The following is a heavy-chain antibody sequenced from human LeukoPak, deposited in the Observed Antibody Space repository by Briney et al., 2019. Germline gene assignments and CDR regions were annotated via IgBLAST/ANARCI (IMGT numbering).Heavy chain of an antibody. J-gene: IGHJ4*02. CDR1: GGSISSYH. Sequence: SETLSLTCTVSGGSISSYHWSWIRQPPGKGLEWIGSIYYSGSTYYNPSLKSRVTISVDTSKNQFSLKLSSVTAADTAVYYCARDFGYYDSSGYYRHYETFDYWGQGTLVTVSS. CDR3: ARDFGYYDSSGYYRHYETFDY. V-gene: IGHV4-39*07. D-gene: IGHD3-22*01. CDR2: IYYSGST.